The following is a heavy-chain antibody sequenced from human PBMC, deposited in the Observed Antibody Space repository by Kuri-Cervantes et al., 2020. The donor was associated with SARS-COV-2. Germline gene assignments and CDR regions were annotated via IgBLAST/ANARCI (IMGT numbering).Heavy chain of an antibody. D-gene: IGHD2-15*01. CDR3: ASELGYCSGGSCYPFDY. V-gene: IGHV3-30*02. CDR2: VQYDGSNK. CDR1: GFTFSSYG. J-gene: IGHJ4*02. Sequence: GESLKISCAASGFTFSSYGMHWVRQAPGRGLEWVTFVQYDGSNKYYTDSVKGRFTISRDNSKNTLYLQMNSLRAEDTAVYYCASELGYCSGGSCYPFDYWGQGTLVTVSS.